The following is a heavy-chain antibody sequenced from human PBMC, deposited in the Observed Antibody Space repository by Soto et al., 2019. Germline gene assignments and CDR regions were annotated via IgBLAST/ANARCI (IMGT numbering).Heavy chain of an antibody. Sequence: SETLSLTCTVSGGAVSIGTYYWSCIRQPPGKGLEWIGHIYFTGSTNYNPSLKSRVTMSLDTSRNQFSLKLSSVTAADTAVYYCTRGPPRVQWFDPWGLGTLVTVSS. CDR1: GGAVSIGTYY. V-gene: IGHV4-61*01. CDR2: IYFTGST. J-gene: IGHJ5*02. CDR3: TRGPPRVQWFDP.